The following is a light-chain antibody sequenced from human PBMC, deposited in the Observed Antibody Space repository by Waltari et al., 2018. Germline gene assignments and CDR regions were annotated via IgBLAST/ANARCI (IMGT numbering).Light chain of an antibody. Sequence: PGERATLSCRASQSVSSYLAWYQQKPGQAPRLLIYDASNRATGIPARFSGSGSGTDFTLTISSPEPEDFAVYYCQQRSNWPTFGPGTKVDIK. CDR1: QSVSSY. J-gene: IGKJ3*01. CDR3: QQRSNWPT. V-gene: IGKV3-11*01. CDR2: DAS.